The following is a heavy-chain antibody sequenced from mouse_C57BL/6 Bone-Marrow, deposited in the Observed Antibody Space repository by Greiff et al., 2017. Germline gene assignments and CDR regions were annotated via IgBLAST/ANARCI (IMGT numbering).Heavy chain of an antibody. Sequence: VHLVESGGGLVKPGGSLKLSCAASGFTFSDYGMYWVRQAPEKGLEWVAYISSGRSTIYYADTVKGRFTISRYNAKNTLFLQMTSLRSEDTAMYYCARDYSNYWYFDVWGTGTTVTVSS. V-gene: IGHV5-17*01. CDR1: GFTFSDYG. D-gene: IGHD2-5*01. CDR2: ISSGRSTI. CDR3: ARDYSNYWYFDV. J-gene: IGHJ1*03.